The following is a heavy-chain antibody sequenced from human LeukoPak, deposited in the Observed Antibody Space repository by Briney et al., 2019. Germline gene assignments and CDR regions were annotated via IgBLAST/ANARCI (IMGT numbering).Heavy chain of an antibody. CDR1: GGSISSYY. V-gene: IGHV4-4*07. J-gene: IGHJ3*02. CDR3: ARGRPGSGDAFDI. CDR2: IYTSGST. Sequence: SETLSLTCTVSGGSISSYYWSWIRQPAGKGLEWIGRIYTSGSTNYNPSLKSRVTLSVDTSKNQFSLKLSSVTAADRAVYYCARGRPGSGDAFDIGGQETMVTVSS. D-gene: IGHD3-10*01.